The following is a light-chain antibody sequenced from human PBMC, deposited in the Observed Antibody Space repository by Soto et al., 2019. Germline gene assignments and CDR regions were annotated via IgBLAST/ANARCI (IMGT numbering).Light chain of an antibody. J-gene: IGLJ1*01. CDR3: QSHDSSLNGCV. CDR1: SSDVGGYNY. Sequence: QSALPQPASVSGSPGQSITISCTGTSSDVGGYNYVSWYQQHPGKAPKLMIYDVSNRPSGVSNRFSGSKSATSASLVISGLQVEDEADYFCQSHDSSLNGCVFGTGTKV. V-gene: IGLV2-14*01. CDR2: DVS.